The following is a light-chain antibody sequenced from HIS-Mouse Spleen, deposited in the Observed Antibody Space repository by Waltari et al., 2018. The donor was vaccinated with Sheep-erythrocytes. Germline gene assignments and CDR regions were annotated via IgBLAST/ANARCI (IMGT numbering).Light chain of an antibody. Sequence: QSALTQPRSVSGSPGQSVTISCTGTSSDVGGYNYVSWYQQHPGNAPKLMIYDVSKRPAGVPDRFSGSKSGNTASRTISGRQAEDEADYDCCSYAGSYTYVFGTGTKVTVL. J-gene: IGLJ1*01. CDR1: SSDVGGYNY. CDR2: DVS. CDR3: CSYAGSYTYV. V-gene: IGLV2-11*01.